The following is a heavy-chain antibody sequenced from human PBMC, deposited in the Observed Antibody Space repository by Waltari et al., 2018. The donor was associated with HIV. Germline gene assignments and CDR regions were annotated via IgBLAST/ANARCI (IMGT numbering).Heavy chain of an antibody. D-gene: IGHD5-18*01. Sequence: HVQLVESGGGVVQPGRSLRLSCAASGFTFKNFAMNWVRQAPGKGLEWVGNIYYDGSKKFYGDSVRGRFTISRDNSKQILYLQMNSLRVEDTALYYCARDYNYAPDYWGQGTLFVVSS. V-gene: IGHV3-33*01. J-gene: IGHJ4*02. CDR2: IYYDGSKK. CDR1: GFTFKNFA. CDR3: ARDYNYAPDY.